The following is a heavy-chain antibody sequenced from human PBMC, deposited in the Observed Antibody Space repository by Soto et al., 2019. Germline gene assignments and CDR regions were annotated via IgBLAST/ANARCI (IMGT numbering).Heavy chain of an antibody. J-gene: IGHJ5*02. Sequence: QVQLVESGGGVVQPGRSLRLSCAGSGFTFSSYGLHWVRQAPGKGLEWVTVISHDETYTSYADSVKGRFTISRDDSKSILYLQMNNLRVEDTAVYSCARDITVANQNCVDPGGQGTLVTVSS. CDR2: ISHDETYT. CDR1: GFTFSSYG. CDR3: ARDITVANQNCVDP. D-gene: IGHD6-19*01. V-gene: IGHV3-30-3*01.